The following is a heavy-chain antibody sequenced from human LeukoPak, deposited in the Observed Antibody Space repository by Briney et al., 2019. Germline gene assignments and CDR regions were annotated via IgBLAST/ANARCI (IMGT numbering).Heavy chain of an antibody. CDR2: ISSSGSTI. Sequence: GGSLRLSCAASGFTFSSYEMNWVRQAPGKGLEWVSYISSSGSTIYYADSVKGRFTISRDNAKNSLYLQMNSLRAEDTAVYYCARGGYCSGDSCYDYYGMDVWGQGTTVTVSS. CDR3: ARGGYCSGDSCYDYYGMDV. V-gene: IGHV3-48*03. J-gene: IGHJ6*02. D-gene: IGHD2-15*01. CDR1: GFTFSSYE.